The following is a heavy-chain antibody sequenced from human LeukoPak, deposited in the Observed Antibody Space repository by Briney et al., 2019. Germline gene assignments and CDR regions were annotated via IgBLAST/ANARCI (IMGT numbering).Heavy chain of an antibody. CDR3: ARGPIVVVPAANYYYYYGMDV. CDR1: GGSISSSNW. CDR2: IYHSGST. J-gene: IGHJ6*02. V-gene: IGHV4-4*02. D-gene: IGHD2-2*01. Sequence: PSETLSLTCAVSGGSISSSNWWSWVRQPPGKGLEWIGEIYHSGSTNYNPSLKSRVTISVDKSKNQFSLKLSSVTAADTAVYYCARGPIVVVPAANYYYYYGMDVWGQGTTVTVSS.